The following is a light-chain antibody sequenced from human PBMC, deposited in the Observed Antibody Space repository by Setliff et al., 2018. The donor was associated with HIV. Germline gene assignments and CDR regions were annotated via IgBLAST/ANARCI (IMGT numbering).Light chain of an antibody. V-gene: IGLV2-14*01. CDR3: SSYTSGSTRV. Sequence: QSAPTQPASVSGSPGQSITISCTGSSNDVGGYNYVSWYQQRPGKAPKLMISEVSNRPSGVSNRFSGSKSGNTASLTISGLQAEDEADYYCSSYTSGSTRVFGTGTKV. J-gene: IGLJ1*01. CDR1: SNDVGGYNY. CDR2: EVS.